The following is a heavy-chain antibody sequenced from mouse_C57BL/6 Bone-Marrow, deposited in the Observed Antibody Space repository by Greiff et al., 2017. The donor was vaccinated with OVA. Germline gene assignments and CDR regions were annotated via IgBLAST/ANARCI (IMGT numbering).Heavy chain of an antibody. D-gene: IGHD2-3*01. J-gene: IGHJ2*01. CDR3: ARRGWLLRFDY. CDR2: IYTGSGST. CDR1: GYTFTSYW. Sequence: VQLQQPGAELVKPGASVKMSCKASGYTFTSYWITWVKQRPGKGLEWIGDIYTGSGSTNYHEKFKRQATLTVDNSYSTAYMQLSSLTSEDSAVYYCARRGWLLRFDYWGQGTTRTVSS. V-gene: IGHV1-55*01.